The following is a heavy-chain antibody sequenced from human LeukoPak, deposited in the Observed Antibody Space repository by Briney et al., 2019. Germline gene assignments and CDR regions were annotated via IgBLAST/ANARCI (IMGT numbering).Heavy chain of an antibody. CDR3: AREGITMKGVAYWYFDL. D-gene: IGHD3-22*01. CDR2: ISSSGSYI. V-gene: IGHV3-21*01. J-gene: IGHJ2*01. Sequence: PGGSLRLPCAASAFTFSTYSMNWVRQAPGKGLEWVSSISSSGSYIYYADSVKGRFTISRDNAKNSLYLQMNNLRAEDTAVYYCAREGITMKGVAYWYFDLWGRGTLVTVSS. CDR1: AFTFSTYS.